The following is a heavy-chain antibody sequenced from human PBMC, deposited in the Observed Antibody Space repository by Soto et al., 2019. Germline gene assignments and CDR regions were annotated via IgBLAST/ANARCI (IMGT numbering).Heavy chain of an antibody. V-gene: IGHV4-31*03. J-gene: IGHJ6*01. CDR2: IYYSGST. CDR1: GGSISSGGYY. Sequence: SETLSLTCTVCGGSISSGGYYLSCIRQHPGKGLEWIGYIYYSGSTYYNPSLKSRVTISVDTSKNQFSLKLSSVTAADTAVYYCAKVNDYYYYGMDVWGQGTTVTVSS. CDR3: AKVNDYYYYGMDV.